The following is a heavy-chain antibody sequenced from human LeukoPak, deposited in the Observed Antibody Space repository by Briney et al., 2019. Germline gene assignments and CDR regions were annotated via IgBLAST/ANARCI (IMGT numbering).Heavy chain of an antibody. CDR2: IGNTGSTM. J-gene: IGHJ4*02. CDR3: VRGDRYFFDY. Sequence: AGGSLRLSCAASGFRFSSYEMNWVRQAPGRGLEWVSYIGNTGSTMYYVDSVKGRFTVSRDNAKNSLYLQMNSLRAEDTAIYYCVRGDRYFFDYWGQGTLVTVSS. V-gene: IGHV3-48*03. D-gene: IGHD1-14*01. CDR1: GFRFSSYE.